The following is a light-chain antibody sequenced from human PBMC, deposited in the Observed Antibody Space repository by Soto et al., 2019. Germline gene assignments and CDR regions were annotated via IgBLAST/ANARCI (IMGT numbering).Light chain of an antibody. Sequence: MVMTQAPASLSLSPGEKAALSCSGSQSVNSNYLAWYQQKPGQAPRLLIYGISKRATDIPDRFSGSGSGTEFTLTISSLQPEDFATYYCQPHGQWPITFGQGTRLEIK. CDR2: GIS. J-gene: IGKJ5*01. CDR3: QPHGQWPIT. V-gene: IGKV3-20*01. CDR1: QSVNSNY.